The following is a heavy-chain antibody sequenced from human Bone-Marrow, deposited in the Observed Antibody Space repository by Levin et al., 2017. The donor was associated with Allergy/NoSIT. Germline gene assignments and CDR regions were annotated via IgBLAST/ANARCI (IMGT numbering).Heavy chain of an antibody. V-gene: IGHV3-74*01. CDR3: ATTTTSPYNYMDV. J-gene: IGHJ6*03. D-gene: IGHD1-26*01. CDR1: GFTFSSYW. CDR2: INSDGASF. Sequence: QTGGSLRLSCVASGFTFSSYWMHWVRQAPGEGLVWVSRINSDGASFSYADSVKGRFTISRDNTKRTLYLQLSSLRAEDTAVYYCATTTTSPYNYMDVWGKGTTVTVSS.